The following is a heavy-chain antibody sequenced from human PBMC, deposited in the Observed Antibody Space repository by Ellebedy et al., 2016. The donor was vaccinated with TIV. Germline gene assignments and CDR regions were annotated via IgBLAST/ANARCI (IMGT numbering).Heavy chain of an antibody. CDR2: MSPDGTEK. CDR1: GFTFSTSW. CDR3: ASEGH. V-gene: IGHV3-7*01. Sequence: GGSLRLSCAASGFTFSTSWMSWLRQVPGRGLEWVANMSPDGTEKYSVDSVKGRFTISRDNAKNSLYLQMNSLRAEDTAVYYCASEGHWGQGTLVTVSS. J-gene: IGHJ4*02.